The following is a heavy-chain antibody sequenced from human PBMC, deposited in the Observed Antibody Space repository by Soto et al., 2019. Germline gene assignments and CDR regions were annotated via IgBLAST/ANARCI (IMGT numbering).Heavy chain of an antibody. CDR1: GYSFTSYW. D-gene: IGHD5-18*01. V-gene: IGHV5-51*01. CDR3: AVTYCVDTAMAAHDAFDI. J-gene: IGHJ3*02. Sequence: PGESLKISCKGSGYSFTSYWIGWVRQMPGKGLEWMGIIYPGDSDTRYSPSFQGQVTISADKSISTAYLQWSSLKASDTAMYYCAVTYCVDTAMAAHDAFDIWGQGTMVTFSS. CDR2: IYPGDSDT.